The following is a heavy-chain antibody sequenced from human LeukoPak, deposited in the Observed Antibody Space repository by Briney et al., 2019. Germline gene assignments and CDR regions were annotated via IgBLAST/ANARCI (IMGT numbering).Heavy chain of an antibody. CDR2: IYADGYT. Sequence: GSLRLSCAASGFTVSSNFMNWVRQAPGKGLEWVSLIYADGYTYYADSVKGRFTISRDNSKNTLYLQMNSLRAEDTAVYYCAKGYSSGWGRAFDIWGQGTMVTVSS. V-gene: IGHV3-66*01. CDR1: GFTVSSNF. CDR3: AKGYSSGWGRAFDI. J-gene: IGHJ3*02. D-gene: IGHD6-19*01.